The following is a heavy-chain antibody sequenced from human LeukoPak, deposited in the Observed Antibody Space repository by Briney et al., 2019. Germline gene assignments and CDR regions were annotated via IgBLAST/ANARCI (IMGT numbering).Heavy chain of an antibody. CDR1: GFTFSSCG. J-gene: IGHJ4*02. V-gene: IGHV3-33*01. D-gene: IGHD3-22*01. CDR3: AREGSTYYYDSSGYPKGDYFDY. CDR2: IWYDGSNK. Sequence: GGSLRLSCAASGFTFSSCGMHRVRQAPGKGLEWVAVIWYDGSNKYYADSVKGRFTISRDNSKNTLYLQMNSMRAEDTAVYYCAREGSTYYYDSSGYPKGDYFDYWGQGTLVTVSS.